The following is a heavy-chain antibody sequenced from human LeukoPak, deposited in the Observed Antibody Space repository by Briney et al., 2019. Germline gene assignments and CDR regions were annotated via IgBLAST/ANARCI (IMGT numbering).Heavy chain of an antibody. J-gene: IGHJ3*02. D-gene: IGHD2-21*02. Sequence: GGSLRLSCAASGFTVSNNYMSWVRQAPGKGLEWVSITYSDSSTNYADYVKGRFTISRDTSQNTLSLQMNSLRAEDTAVYYCVRKNRDFNAAFDIWGQGTVVTVSS. CDR1: GFTVSNNY. CDR2: TYSDSST. CDR3: VRKNRDFNAAFDI. V-gene: IGHV3-53*01.